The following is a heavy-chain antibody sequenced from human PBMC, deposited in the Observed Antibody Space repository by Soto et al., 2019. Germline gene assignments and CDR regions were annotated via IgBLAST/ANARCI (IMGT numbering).Heavy chain of an antibody. J-gene: IGHJ5*02. Sequence: QVQLVQSGAEVKKPGASVKVSCKASGYTFTSYGISWVRQAPGQGLEWMGWISAYNGNTNYAQKLQGRVTMTTDTSTSTADMELRSLRSDDTAVYYCARVEVVWLFSPPWDPWGQGTLVTVSS. CDR3: ARVEVVWLFSPPWDP. CDR2: ISAYNGNT. CDR1: GYTFTSYG. D-gene: IGHD3-22*01. V-gene: IGHV1-18*01.